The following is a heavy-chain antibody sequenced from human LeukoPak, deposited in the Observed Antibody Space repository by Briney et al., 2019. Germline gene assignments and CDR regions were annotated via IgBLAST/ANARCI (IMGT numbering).Heavy chain of an antibody. CDR1: GGSISSHY. CDR3: ARGLGSNYVYFDY. Sequence: SETLSLTCTVSGGSISSHYWSWLRQPAGKGLEYIGRIHTSGITKYNPSLKSRVTMSGDTSKNQFYLNLRSVTAADTAVYYCARGLGSNYVYFDYWGQGSLVTVSS. CDR2: IHTSGIT. V-gene: IGHV4-4*07. D-gene: IGHD1-26*01. J-gene: IGHJ4*02.